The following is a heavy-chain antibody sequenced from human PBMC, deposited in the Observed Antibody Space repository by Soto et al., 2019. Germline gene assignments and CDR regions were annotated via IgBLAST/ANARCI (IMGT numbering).Heavy chain of an antibody. D-gene: IGHD4-17*01. V-gene: IGHV3-66*01. CDR1: GFTVSSNY. CDR2: IYSGGST. CDR3: ARTPGYGDYDYYYYYMDV. J-gene: IGHJ6*03. Sequence: GGSLRLSCAASGFTVSSNYMSWVRQAPGKGLEWVSVIYSGGSTYYADSVKGRFTISRDNSKNTLYLQMNSLRAEDTAVYYCARTPGYGDYDYYYYYMDVWGKGTTVTVSS.